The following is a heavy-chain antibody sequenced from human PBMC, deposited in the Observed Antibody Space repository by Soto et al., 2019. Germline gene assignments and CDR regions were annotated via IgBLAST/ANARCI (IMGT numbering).Heavy chain of an antibody. CDR2: LNPNSGNT. V-gene: IGHV1-8*01. D-gene: IGHD2-15*01. CDR1: GYTFTSYD. J-gene: IGHJ4*02. CDR3: ARERDIRGFDY. Sequence: QVQLVQSGAEVKKPGASVKVSCKASGYTFTSYDINWVRQAPGQGLEWMGWLNPNSGNTGYAQKFQGRVTMTRNTSINTAYMELSSLRSEGPAAYYCARERDIRGFDYWCQGTLATLSS.